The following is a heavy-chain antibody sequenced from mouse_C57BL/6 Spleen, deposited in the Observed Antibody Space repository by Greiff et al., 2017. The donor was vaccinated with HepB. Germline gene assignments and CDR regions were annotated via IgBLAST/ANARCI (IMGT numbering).Heavy chain of an antibody. D-gene: IGHD3-3*01. CDR2: IDPSDSYT. Sequence: VQLQQPGAELVKPGASVKLSCKASGYTFTSYWMLWVKQRPGQGLEWIGEIDPSDSYTNYNQKFKGKATLTVDTSSSTAYMQLSSLTSEDSAVYYCARGGTWFAYWGQGTLVTVSA. V-gene: IGHV1-50*01. CDR1: GYTFTSYW. CDR3: ARGGTWFAY. J-gene: IGHJ3*01.